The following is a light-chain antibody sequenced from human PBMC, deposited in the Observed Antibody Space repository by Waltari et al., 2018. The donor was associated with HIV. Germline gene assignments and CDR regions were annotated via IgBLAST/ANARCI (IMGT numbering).Light chain of an antibody. J-gene: IGLJ1*01. CDR2: DVS. V-gene: IGLV2-14*03. CDR3: KSKTSSSTPCV. Sequence: QSALTQPASVSGSPGQSITISCTGTSSDVGGYNSVAWYQQHPGKAPKLIIYDVSNRPAGVPLRFSGSKSGNTASLTISGLQAEDEADYYCKSKTSSSTPCVFGTGTKVTVL. CDR1: SSDVGGYNS.